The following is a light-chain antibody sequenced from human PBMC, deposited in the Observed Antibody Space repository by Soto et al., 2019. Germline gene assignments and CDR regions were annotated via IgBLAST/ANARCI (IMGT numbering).Light chain of an antibody. V-gene: IGKV4-1*01. CDR3: QQYYSTPPVT. J-gene: IGKJ3*01. CDR1: QSVLYSSNNKNY. CDR2: WAS. Sequence: DIVMTQSPDSLAVSLGERATINCKSSQSVLYSSNNKNYLAWYQQKPGQPPKLLIYWASTRESGVPDRFSGSGSGTDFTLTISSLQAEDVAVYYCQQYYSTPPVTFGPGTKVYIK.